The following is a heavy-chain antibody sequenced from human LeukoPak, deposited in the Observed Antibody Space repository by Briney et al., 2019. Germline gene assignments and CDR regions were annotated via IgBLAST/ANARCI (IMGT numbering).Heavy chain of an antibody. D-gene: IGHD3-22*01. V-gene: IGHV3-7*01. J-gene: IGHJ3*02. Sequence: GGSLRLSCTASGFTFRDYAMNWVRRAPGKGLEWVANIRPDGSVIHYVDSVKGRFTISRDSAKNSLYLQMNSLRVEDTAVYYCARDDTHSDTSGSFYDAFDIWGQGTMVTVSP. CDR3: ARDDTHSDTSGSFYDAFDI. CDR1: GFTFRDYA. CDR2: IRPDGSVI.